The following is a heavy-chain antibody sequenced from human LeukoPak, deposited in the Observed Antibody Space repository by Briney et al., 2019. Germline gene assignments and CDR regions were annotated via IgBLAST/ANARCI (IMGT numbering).Heavy chain of an antibody. V-gene: IGHV1-18*01. CDR1: GYTFTSYG. Sequence: ASVKVSCKASGYTFTSYGVNWVRQAPGQGLEWMGWISGYNGNTKYVQKLQGRVTMTTDTSTNTAYMELRSLRSDDTAVYYCARVSPHRKMSYGNQNWFDTWGQGTLVTVSS. CDR2: ISGYNGNT. J-gene: IGHJ5*02. CDR3: ARVSPHRKMSYGNQNWFDT. D-gene: IGHD3-16*01.